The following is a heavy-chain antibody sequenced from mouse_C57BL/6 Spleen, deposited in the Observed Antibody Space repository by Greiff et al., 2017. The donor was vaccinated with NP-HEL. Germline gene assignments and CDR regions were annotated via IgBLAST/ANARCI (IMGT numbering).Heavy chain of an antibody. CDR1: GYTFTSYW. CDR2: IYPSDSET. Sequence: QVQLQQSGAELVRPGSSVKLSCKSSGYTFTSYWMDWVKQRPGQGLEWIGNIYPSDSETHYNQKFKDKATLTVDKSSSTAYMQLSSLTSEDSAVYYCARGGDGGYSPFAYWGQGTLVTVSA. D-gene: IGHD2-3*01. CDR3: ARGGDGGYSPFAY. J-gene: IGHJ3*01. V-gene: IGHV1-61*01.